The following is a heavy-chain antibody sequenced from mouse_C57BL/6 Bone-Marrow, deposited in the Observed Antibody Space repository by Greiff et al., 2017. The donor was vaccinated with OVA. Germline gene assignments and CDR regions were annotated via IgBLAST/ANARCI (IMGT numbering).Heavy chain of an antibody. D-gene: IGHD1-1*01. V-gene: IGHV5-9-1*02. CDR2: ISSGGDYI. Sequence: EVMLVESGAGLVKPGGSLKLSCAASGFTFSSYAMSWVRQTPEKRLEWVAYISSGGDYIYYADTVKGRFTISRDNARNTLYLQMSSLKSEDTAMYYCTRDPYYYGSSSYAMDYWGQGTSVTVSS. J-gene: IGHJ4*01. CDR3: TRDPYYYGSSSYAMDY. CDR1: GFTFSSYA.